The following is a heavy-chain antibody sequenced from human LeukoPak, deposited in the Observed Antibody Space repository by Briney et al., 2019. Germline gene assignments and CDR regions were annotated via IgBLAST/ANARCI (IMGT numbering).Heavy chain of an antibody. V-gene: IGHV4-59*01. CDR3: ARADRSGGSCYLHDY. J-gene: IGHJ4*02. CDR2: IYYSGST. Sequence: PSETLSLTCTVSGGSISSYYWSWIRQPPGKGLEWIGYIYYSGSTNYNPSLKSRVTISVDTSKNQFPLKLSSVTAADTAVYYCARADRSGGSCYLHDYWGQGTLVTVSS. CDR1: GGSISSYY. D-gene: IGHD2-15*01.